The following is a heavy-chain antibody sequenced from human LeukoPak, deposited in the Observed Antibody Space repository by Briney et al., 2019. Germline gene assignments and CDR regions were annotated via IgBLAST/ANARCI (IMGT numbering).Heavy chain of an antibody. CDR2: MNPNSGNT. CDR1: GYTFTSYD. D-gene: IGHD3-3*01. Sequence: ASVKVSCKASGYTFTSYDINWVRQATGQGLEWMGWMNPNSGNTGYAQKFQGRVTMTRNTSINTAYMELSSLRSEDTAVYYCARGNYDFWSGYSPFDYWGQGTLVTVSS. CDR3: ARGNYDFWSGYSPFDY. J-gene: IGHJ4*02. V-gene: IGHV1-8*01.